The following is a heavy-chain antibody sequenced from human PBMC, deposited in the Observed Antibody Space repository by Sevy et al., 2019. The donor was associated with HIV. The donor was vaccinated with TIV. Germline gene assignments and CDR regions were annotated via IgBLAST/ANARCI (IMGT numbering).Heavy chain of an antibody. Sequence: ASVKVSCKASGYTFTGYYMHWVRQAPGQGLEWMGWINPNSGGTNYAQMFQGRVTMTRDTSISTAYMELSRLRSDDTAVYYCARDGYYYDSSGYYFWGQGTLVTVSS. CDR3: ARDGYYYDSSGYYF. CDR1: GYTFTGYY. J-gene: IGHJ4*02. CDR2: INPNSGGT. V-gene: IGHV1-2*02. D-gene: IGHD3-22*01.